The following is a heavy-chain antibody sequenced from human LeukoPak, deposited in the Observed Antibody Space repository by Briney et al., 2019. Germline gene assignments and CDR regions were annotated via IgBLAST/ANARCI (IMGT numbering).Heavy chain of an antibody. CDR1: GFTFDNYG. CDR3: ARNRDPGYFDY. V-gene: IGHV3-7*01. CDR2: IKQDGSEK. J-gene: IGHJ4*02. D-gene: IGHD2/OR15-2a*01. Sequence: GGSLRLSCAASGFTFDNYGMSWVRQAPGKGLERVANIKQDGSEKYYVDSVKGRFTISRDNAKNSLYLQMNSLRAEDTAVYYCARNRDPGYFDYWGQGILVTVSS.